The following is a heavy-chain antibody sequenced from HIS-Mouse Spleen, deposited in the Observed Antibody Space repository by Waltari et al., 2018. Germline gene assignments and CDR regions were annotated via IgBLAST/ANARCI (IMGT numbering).Heavy chain of an antibody. V-gene: IGHV3-15*01. CDR1: GFTFSNAW. CDR3: TTQDRGSYFDY. Sequence: EVQLVESGGGLVKPGGSLRLSCAASGFTFSNAWMIWVRLAPGKGLEWVGRIKSKTDGGTTDYAAPVKGRFTISRDDSKNTLYLQMNSLKTEDTAVYYCTTQDRGSYFDYWGQGTLVTVSS. D-gene: IGHD1-26*01. J-gene: IGHJ4*02. CDR2: IKSKTDGGTT.